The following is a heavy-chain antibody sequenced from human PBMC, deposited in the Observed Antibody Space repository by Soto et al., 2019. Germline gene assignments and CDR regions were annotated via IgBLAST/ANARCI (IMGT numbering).Heavy chain of an antibody. CDR2: IKQDGSEK. CDR1: GFTFSSYW. J-gene: IGHJ5*02. V-gene: IGHV3-7*02. D-gene: IGHD3-3*01. CDR3: ARGSRFLEWLSLNWFDP. Sequence: SGGSLRLSCAASGFTFSSYWMSWVRQAPGKGLEWVANIKQDGSEKYYADSVKGRFTISRDNAKNSLYLQMNSLRDEDTAVYYCARGSRFLEWLSLNWFDPRGQRTLVTVSS.